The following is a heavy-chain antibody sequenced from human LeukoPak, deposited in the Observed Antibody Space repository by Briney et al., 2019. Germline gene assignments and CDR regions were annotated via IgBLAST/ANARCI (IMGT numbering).Heavy chain of an antibody. J-gene: IGHJ5*02. V-gene: IGHV3-30*18. Sequence: GGSLRLSCAASGFTFSNYGMHWVRQAPGKGLEWVAVISHDGRNKYHADSVKGRFTISRDNSKNTLYLQMDNLRPEDTAVYYCAKDVRVVPVITFGGGIVMASLDPWGQGTLVPVSS. CDR2: ISHDGRNK. CDR3: AKDVRVVPVITFGGGIVMASLDP. CDR1: GFTFSNYG. D-gene: IGHD3-16*02.